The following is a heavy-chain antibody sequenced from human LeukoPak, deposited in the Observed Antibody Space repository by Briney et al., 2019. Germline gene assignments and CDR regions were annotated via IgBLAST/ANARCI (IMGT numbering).Heavy chain of an antibody. CDR2: ISGSGGST. V-gene: IGHV3-23*01. CDR3: TTDPPRLHGWELLAIDY. CDR1: GFTFSSYA. D-gene: IGHD1-26*01. Sequence: GGSLRLSCAASGFTFSSYAMSWVRQAPGKGLEWVSAISGSGGSTYYADSVKGRFTISRDNSKNTLYLQMNSLRAEDTAVYYCTTDPPRLHGWELLAIDYWGQGTLVTVSS. J-gene: IGHJ4*02.